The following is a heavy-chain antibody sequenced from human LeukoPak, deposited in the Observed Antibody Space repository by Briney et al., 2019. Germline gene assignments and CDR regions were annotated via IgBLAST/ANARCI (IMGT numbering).Heavy chain of an antibody. V-gene: IGHV1-2*06. J-gene: IGHJ3*02. CDR2: INPNSGGT. D-gene: IGHD3-3*01. CDR1: GYTFTGYY. Sequence: ASVKVSCKPSGYTFTGYYLHWVRQAPGQGLEWMGRINPNSGGTDYAQKFQGRVTLTRDTSISTAYMELRSLRSDDTAVYYCARANGITIFGVVNSAFDIWGQGTMVTVSS. CDR3: ARANGITIFGVVNSAFDI.